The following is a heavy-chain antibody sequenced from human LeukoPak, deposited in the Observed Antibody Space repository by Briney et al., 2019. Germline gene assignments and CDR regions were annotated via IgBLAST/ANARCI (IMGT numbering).Heavy chain of an antibody. CDR1: GVSISSSNSY. CDR3: ARDTMIVVVIADDSNAFDI. CDR2: IYYSGST. V-gene: IGHV4-39*07. Sequence: SETLSLTCTVSGVSISSSNSYWGWIRQPPGKGLEWIGSIYYSGSTYYNPSLKSRVTISVDTSKNQFSLKLSSVTAADTAVYYCARDTMIVVVIADDSNAFDIWGQGTMVTVSS. D-gene: IGHD3-22*01. J-gene: IGHJ3*02.